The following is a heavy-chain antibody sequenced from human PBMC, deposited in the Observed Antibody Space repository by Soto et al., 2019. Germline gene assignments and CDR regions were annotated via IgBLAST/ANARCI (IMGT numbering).Heavy chain of an antibody. CDR3: AKCGRPEEDCDGGSCYSVFFQQ. CDR2: IGGESGRT. V-gene: IGHV3-23*01. J-gene: IGHJ1*01. Sequence: PGGSLRLSCAASGFTFTTYAMNWVRRAPGKGLEWVSTIGGESGRTYYADSVKGRFTISRDNSKNMLYLQMNSLRAEDSALYFCAKCGRPEEDCDGGSCYSVFFQQWGQGTLVTVSS. CDR1: GFTFTTYA. D-gene: IGHD2-15*01.